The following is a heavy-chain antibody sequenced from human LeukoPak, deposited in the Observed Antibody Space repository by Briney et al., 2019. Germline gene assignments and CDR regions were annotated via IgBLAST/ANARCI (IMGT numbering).Heavy chain of an antibody. V-gene: IGHV3-66*01. CDR3: ARARGVAAAVVDY. CDR2: IYSGGTT. CDR1: GFTVSSNY. Sequence: GGSLRLSCAASGFTVSSNYMSWVRQAPGKGLECVSVIYSGGTTYYADSVEGGFTISRDNSKNTLYLQMNSLRDEDTAVYYCARARGVAAAVVDYWGQGTLVTVSS. J-gene: IGHJ4*02. D-gene: IGHD6-13*01.